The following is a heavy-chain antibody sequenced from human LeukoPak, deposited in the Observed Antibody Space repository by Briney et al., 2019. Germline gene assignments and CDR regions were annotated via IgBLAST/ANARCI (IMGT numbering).Heavy chain of an antibody. CDR2: VYSSVGT. CDR3: AREDYYDSSGYYPFDV. D-gene: IGHD3-22*01. Sequence: SQTLSLTCTVSGGSISSGSYYWNWIRQPAGKGLEWVGRVYSSVGTDFTPSLKSRGTISVDTSKNHCSLKLSSVTAADTAVYYCAREDYYDSSGYYPFDVWGQGILVTVSS. V-gene: IGHV4-61*02. CDR1: GGSISSGSYY. J-gene: IGHJ4*02.